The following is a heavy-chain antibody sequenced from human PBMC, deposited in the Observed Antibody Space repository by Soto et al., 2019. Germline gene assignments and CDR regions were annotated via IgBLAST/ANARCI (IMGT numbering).Heavy chain of an antibody. CDR1: GGTFSSYA. CDR2: IIPIFGTA. V-gene: IGHV1-69*13. CDR3: ASIGRRDTYGSGSYGFDP. Sequence: SVKVSCKASGGTFSSYAISWVRQAPGQGLEWMGGIIPIFGTANYAQKFQGRVTITADESTSTAYMELSSLRSEDTAVYYCASIGRRDTYGSGSYGFDPWGQGTLVTVSS. D-gene: IGHD3-10*01. J-gene: IGHJ5*02.